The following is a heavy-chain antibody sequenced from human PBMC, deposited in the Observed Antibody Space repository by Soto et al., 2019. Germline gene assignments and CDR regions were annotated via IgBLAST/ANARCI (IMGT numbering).Heavy chain of an antibody. CDR3: ARDTRGKIVVVYYYYGMDV. Sequence: RGSLRLCCSASVFTCSSYAMHWVRQAPGKGLEWVAVISYDGSNKYYADSVKGRFTISRDNSKNTLYLQMNSLRAEDTAVYYCARDTRGKIVVVYYYYGMDVWGQGTTVTVSS. D-gene: IGHD3-22*01. CDR1: VFTCSSYA. J-gene: IGHJ6*02. CDR2: ISYDGSNK. V-gene: IGHV3-30-3*01.